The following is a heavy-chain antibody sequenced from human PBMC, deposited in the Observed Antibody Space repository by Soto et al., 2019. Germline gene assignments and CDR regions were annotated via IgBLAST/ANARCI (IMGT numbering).Heavy chain of an antibody. J-gene: IGHJ6*02. D-gene: IGHD6-13*01. CDR3: ARQQLASYYYYYGMDV. Sequence: PSQTLSLTCAVYGGSFSGFYWGWIRQPPGKGLEWIGNIHYSGSTYYDSSLKSRVTISVDTSKNQFSLKLSSVTAADTAVYYCARQQLASYYYYYGMDVWGQGTTVTVSS. CDR1: GGSFSGFY. CDR2: IHYSGST. V-gene: IGHV4-34*01.